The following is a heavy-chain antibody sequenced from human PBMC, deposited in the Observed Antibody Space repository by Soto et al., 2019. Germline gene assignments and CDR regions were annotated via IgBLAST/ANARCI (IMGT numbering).Heavy chain of an antibody. Sequence: ESGGGVVQPGRSLRLSCAASGFTFSSYGMHWVRQAPGKGLEWVAVISYDGSKKYYADSVKGRFTISRDNSKNTLYLQMNSLRAEDTAVYYCAKGGRMVRGDYFDYWGQGTLVTVSS. D-gene: IGHD3-10*01. J-gene: IGHJ4*02. CDR2: ISYDGSKK. CDR3: AKGGRMVRGDYFDY. CDR1: GFTFSSYG. V-gene: IGHV3-30*18.